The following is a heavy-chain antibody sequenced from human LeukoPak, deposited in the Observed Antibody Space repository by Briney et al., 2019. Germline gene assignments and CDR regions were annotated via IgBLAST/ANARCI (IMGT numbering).Heavy chain of an antibody. CDR2: ISYDGSKI. Sequence: LPGGSLRLSCAASGFTFSSYPLHWVRQAPGKGLEWVTLISYDGSKIYYADSVKGRFTISRDNSKNTLYLQMNSLRAEDTAVYYCAKDSSGSYPGFPFDYWGQGTLVTVSS. D-gene: IGHD1-26*01. V-gene: IGHV3-30-3*01. J-gene: IGHJ4*02. CDR3: AKDSSGSYPGFPFDY. CDR1: GFTFSSYP.